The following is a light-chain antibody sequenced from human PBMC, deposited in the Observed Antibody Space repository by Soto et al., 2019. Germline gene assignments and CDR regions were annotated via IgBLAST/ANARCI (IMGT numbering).Light chain of an antibody. CDR3: SSYIKTTTLYV. CDR1: SSDVGGYNY. Sequence: QSALTQPASVSGSPGQSITISCTGTSSDVGGYNYVSWYQQQSGKAPKLIIHEVSNRPSGVSNRFSGSKSGNTASLTISGLQAEDEADYYCSSYIKTTTLYVFGSGTKLTVL. V-gene: IGLV2-14*01. J-gene: IGLJ1*01. CDR2: EVS.